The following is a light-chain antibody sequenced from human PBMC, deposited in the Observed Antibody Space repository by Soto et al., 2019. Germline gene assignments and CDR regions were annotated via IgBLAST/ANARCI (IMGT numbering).Light chain of an antibody. Sequence: AIQLTQSPSSLSASEGDRVTITCRASQGISSYLAWYQQKPGKAPKLLIYAASTLQSGVPSRFSGSGSGTDFTLTISCLQSEDFATYYCQQYYSYPTTFGQGTRLEIK. CDR2: AAS. V-gene: IGKV1-8*01. CDR1: QGISSY. CDR3: QQYYSYPTT. J-gene: IGKJ5*01.